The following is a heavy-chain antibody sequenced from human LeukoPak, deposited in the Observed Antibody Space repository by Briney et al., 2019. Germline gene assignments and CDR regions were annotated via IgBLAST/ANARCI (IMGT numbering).Heavy chain of an antibody. V-gene: IGHV3-33*01. CDR3: ARDRLQYYFDL. J-gene: IGHJ4*02. CDR1: GFTFSSHG. Sequence: PGGSLRLSCAASGFTFSSHGIHWVRQAPGKGLEWVAVIWYDGSHSYYADSVRGRFTISRDNSKNTVSLQMSSLRAEDTAVYYCARDRLQYYFDLWGQGTLVTVSS. CDR2: IWYDGSHS.